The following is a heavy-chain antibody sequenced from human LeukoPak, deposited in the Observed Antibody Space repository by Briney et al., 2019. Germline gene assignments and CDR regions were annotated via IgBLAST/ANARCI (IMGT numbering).Heavy chain of an antibody. Sequence: SETLSLTCTVSGDSIRTSSSYWGWIRQPPGKGLEWIGSIYYSGSTYYNPSLKSRVTISVDTSKNQFSLKLSSVTAADTAVYYCARLTYYDSSGYLDYWGQGTLVTVSS. CDR3: ARLTYYDSSGYLDY. CDR2: IYYSGST. V-gene: IGHV4-39*07. J-gene: IGHJ4*02. CDR1: GDSIRTSSSY. D-gene: IGHD3-22*01.